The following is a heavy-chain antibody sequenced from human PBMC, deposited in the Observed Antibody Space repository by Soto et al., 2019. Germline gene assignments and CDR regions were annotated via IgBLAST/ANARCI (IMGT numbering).Heavy chain of an antibody. V-gene: IGHV4-31*03. J-gene: IGHJ5*02. CDR2: IYYSGST. CDR3: TRSIHH. CDR1: GAPITIGGYY. Sequence: SETLSLTCTVSGAPITIGGYYWSWIRQHPGKGLEWIGYIYYSGSTYYNPSLQSRVTISVDTSKNQFSLKLSSVTAADTAGYYYTRSIHHWLPGTLL.